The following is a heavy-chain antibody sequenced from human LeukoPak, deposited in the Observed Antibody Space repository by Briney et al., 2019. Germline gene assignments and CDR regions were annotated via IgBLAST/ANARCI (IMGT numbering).Heavy chain of an antibody. Sequence: SETLSLTCTVHGGSFRAYFWSWIRQAPGKGPEWIGEVNHSGDTNYNPSLKNRVTISSDTSKDQFSLRLSSVTAADTAVYYCAKHQTNYDFWSGYSEDAFDIWGQGTMVTVSS. V-gene: IGHV4-34*01. D-gene: IGHD3-3*01. CDR3: AKHQTNYDFWSGYSEDAFDI. CDR1: GGSFRAYF. J-gene: IGHJ3*02. CDR2: VNHSGDT.